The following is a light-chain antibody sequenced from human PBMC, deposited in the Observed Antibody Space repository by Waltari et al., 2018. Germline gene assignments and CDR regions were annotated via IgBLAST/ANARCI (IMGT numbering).Light chain of an antibody. V-gene: IGKV3-15*01. CDR2: GAS. CDR3: QHYNNWPPWT. CDR1: QSVSSN. Sequence: EIVMTQSPATLSVSPGERATLPCRASQSVSSNLAWYQQQPGQAPRLLISGASTRATGIPARFSGSGSGTEFTLTISSLQSEDFAVYYCQHYNNWPPWTFGQGTKVEIK. J-gene: IGKJ1*01.